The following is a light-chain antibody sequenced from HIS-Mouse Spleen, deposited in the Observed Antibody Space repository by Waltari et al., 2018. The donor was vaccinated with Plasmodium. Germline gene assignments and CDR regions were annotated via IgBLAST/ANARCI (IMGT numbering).Light chain of an antibody. Sequence: DIVMTQSPDSLAVSLGERATINCKSSQSVLYSSNNKNYLAWYQQKPGQPKLLIYWASTRESGVTDRFSGSGSGTDFTLTISSLQAEDVAVYYCQQYYSTPYTFGQGTKLEIK. J-gene: IGKJ2*01. V-gene: IGKV4-1*01. CDR3: QQYYSTPYT. CDR1: QSVLYSSNNKNY. CDR2: WAS.